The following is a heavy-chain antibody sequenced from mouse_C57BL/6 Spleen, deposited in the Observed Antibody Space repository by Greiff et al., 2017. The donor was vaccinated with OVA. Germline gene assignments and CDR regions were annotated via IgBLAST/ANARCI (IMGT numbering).Heavy chain of an antibody. D-gene: IGHD2-4*01. CDR3: ANSYYDYAMDY. CDR2: IHPNSGST. CDR1: GYTFTSYW. Sequence: VQLQQSGAELVKPGASVKLSCKASGYTFTSYWMHWVKQRPGQGLEWIGMIHPNSGSTNYNEKFKSKATLTVDKSSSTAYMQLSSLTSEDSAVYYCANSYYDYAMDYWGQGTSVTVSS. V-gene: IGHV1-64*01. J-gene: IGHJ4*01.